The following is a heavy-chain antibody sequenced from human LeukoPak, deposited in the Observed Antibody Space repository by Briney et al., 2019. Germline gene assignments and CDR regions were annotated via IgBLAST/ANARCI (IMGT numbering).Heavy chain of an antibody. CDR2: IYYSGST. D-gene: IGHD3-10*01. Sequence: SETLSLTCTVSGGSISSSSYYWGWIRQPPGKGLEWIGSIYYSGSTYYNPSLKSRVTISVDTSKNQFSLKLSSVTAADTAVYYCARDLTMVRGVPVWGQGTLVTVSS. CDR1: GGSISSSSYY. CDR3: ARDLTMVRGVPV. J-gene: IGHJ4*02. V-gene: IGHV4-39*07.